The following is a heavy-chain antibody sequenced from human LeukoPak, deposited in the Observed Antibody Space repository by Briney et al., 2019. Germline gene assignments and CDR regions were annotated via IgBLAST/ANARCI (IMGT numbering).Heavy chain of an antibody. CDR3: ARVGYCSGGSCCGLYDY. Sequence: SVKVSCKASGGTFSSYAISWVRQAPGQGLEWMGGIIPIFGTANYAQKFQGRVTITTDESTSTAYMELSSLSSEDTAVYYCARVGYCSGGSCCGLYDYWGQGTLVTVSS. V-gene: IGHV1-69*05. J-gene: IGHJ4*02. CDR1: GGTFSSYA. D-gene: IGHD2-15*01. CDR2: IIPIFGTA.